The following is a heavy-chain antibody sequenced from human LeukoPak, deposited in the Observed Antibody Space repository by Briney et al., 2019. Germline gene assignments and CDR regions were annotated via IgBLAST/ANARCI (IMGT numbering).Heavy chain of an antibody. CDR2: IFHTGSS. CDR3: ARELWFVNAPGSWLDP. V-gene: IGHV4-30-2*01. J-gene: IGHJ5*02. CDR1: GDSISSGDYS. D-gene: IGHD3-10*01. Sequence: PSQTLSLTCTVSGDSISSGDYSWGWIRQPSGKGLEWIGYIFHTGSSYYNPSLRSRVTISVDRSRNQFSLRLTSVTAADTAVYYCARELWFVNAPGSWLDPWGPGTLVAVSS.